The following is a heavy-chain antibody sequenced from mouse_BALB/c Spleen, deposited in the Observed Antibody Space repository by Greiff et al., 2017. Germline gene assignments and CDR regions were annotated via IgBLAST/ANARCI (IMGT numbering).Heavy chain of an antibody. CDR3: ARGEGTYYFDY. CDR1: GFTFSSYT. Sequence: EVMLVESGGGLVQPGGSLKLSCAASGFTFSSYTMSWVRQTPEKRLEWVAYISNGGGSTYYPDTVKGRFTISRANAKNTLYLQMSSLKSEDTAMYYCARGEGTYYFDYWGQGTTRTVSS. J-gene: IGHJ2*01. V-gene: IGHV5-12-2*01. CDR2: ISNGGGST. D-gene: IGHD5-1*01.